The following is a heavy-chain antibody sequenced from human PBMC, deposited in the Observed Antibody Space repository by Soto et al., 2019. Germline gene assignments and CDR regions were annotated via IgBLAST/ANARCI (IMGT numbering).Heavy chain of an antibody. CDR1: GGSFSGDY. CDR3: ARGGANSGSFFAL. D-gene: IGHD7-27*01. V-gene: IGHV4-34*01. J-gene: IGHJ2*01. CDR2: INQSGTT. Sequence: QVQLQQWGAGLLKPSETLSLTCAVYGGSFSGDYWTWVRQPPGKGLEWIGEINQSGTTNYNPSLKSRVTMSLYTSRYHFSLKLSSVTAADTAVYYCARGGANSGSFFALWGRGTLVTVSS.